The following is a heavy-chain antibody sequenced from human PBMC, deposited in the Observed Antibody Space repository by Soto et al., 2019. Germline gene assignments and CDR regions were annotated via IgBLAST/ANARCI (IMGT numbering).Heavy chain of an antibody. V-gene: IGHV4-39*01. D-gene: IGHD3-3*01. J-gene: IGHJ5*02. CDR1: GGSISSSSYY. Sequence: SETLSLTCTVSGGSISSSSYYWCWIRQPPGKGLEWIGSIYYSGSTYYNPSLKSRVTISVDTSKNQFSLKLSSVTAADTAVYYCARHYDFWSGYVTNWFDPWGQGTLVTVSS. CDR2: IYYSGST. CDR3: ARHYDFWSGYVTNWFDP.